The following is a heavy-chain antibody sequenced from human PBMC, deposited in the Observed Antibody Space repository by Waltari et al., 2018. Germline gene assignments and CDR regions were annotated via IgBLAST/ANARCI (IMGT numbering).Heavy chain of an antibody. Sequence: QVQLQESGPGLVKPSQTLSLTCTVSGGSISSGSYYWSWIRQPAGKGLEWIGYIYTSGSTNYNPSLKSRVTISVDTSKNQFSLKLSSVTAADTAVYYCARDGFNWFDPWGQGTLVTVSS. V-gene: IGHV4-61*09. D-gene: IGHD6-25*01. CDR2: IYTSGST. CDR3: ARDGFNWFDP. J-gene: IGHJ5*02. CDR1: GGSISSGSYY.